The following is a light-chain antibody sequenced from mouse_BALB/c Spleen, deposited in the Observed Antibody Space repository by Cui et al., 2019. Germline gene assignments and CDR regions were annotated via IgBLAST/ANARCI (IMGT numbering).Light chain of an antibody. Sequence: LVKQSPPIMSATLGERITMTCTASSSVSSSYLHRYQPKPGSSPKLWIYSTSNLASGVPARFSGSESGTSYSLTISSMEAEDAATYYCHQYHRSPWTFGGGTKLEIK. CDR1: SSVSSSY. J-gene: IGKJ1*01. V-gene: IGKV4-74*01. CDR3: HQYHRSPWT. CDR2: STS.